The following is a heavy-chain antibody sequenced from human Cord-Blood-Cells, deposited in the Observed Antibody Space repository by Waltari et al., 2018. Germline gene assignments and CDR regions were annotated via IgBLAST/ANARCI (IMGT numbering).Heavy chain of an antibody. D-gene: IGHD7-27*01. J-gene: IGHJ4*02. CDR2: ISSSRSTI. CDR1: ALTFSSYE. Sequence: EVRLVESGVGSVQPGGSLRLSCAASALTFSSYEMNWVRQAPVKGLEWVSYISSSRSTIYYADSVKGRFTISRDNAKNSLYLQMNSLRAEDTAVYYCAVTGDPGDYWGQGTLVTVSS. CDR3: AVTGDPGDY. V-gene: IGHV3-48*03.